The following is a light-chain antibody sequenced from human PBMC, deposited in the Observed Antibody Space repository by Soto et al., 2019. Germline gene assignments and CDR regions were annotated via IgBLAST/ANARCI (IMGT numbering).Light chain of an antibody. J-gene: IGKJ2*01. CDR2: GAS. V-gene: IGKV3-20*01. CDR1: QSVSSSY. Sequence: EIGLTQSPATLSLSPGERATLSCRASQSVSSSYLAWYQQKPGQAPRPLIYGASSRATGIPDRFSGSGSGTDFTLTSSRLEPEDFAVYYCQQYGSSPYTFGQGTKLEIK. CDR3: QQYGSSPYT.